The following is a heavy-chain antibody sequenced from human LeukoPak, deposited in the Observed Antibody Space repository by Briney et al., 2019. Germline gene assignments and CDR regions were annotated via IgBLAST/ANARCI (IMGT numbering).Heavy chain of an antibody. D-gene: IGHD6-19*01. V-gene: IGHV3-23*01. CDR3: AKDGKWLDRAFDI. CDR2: IIPSGTAT. CDR1: GFTFSTYA. Sequence: GGSLRLSRTASGFTFSTYAMTWVRQAPGKGLEWVSGIIPSGTATYYADSVKGRFTISRDNSRNTLYLQMNSLRAEDTAIYYCAKDGKWLDRAFDIWGQGTIVTVSS. J-gene: IGHJ3*02.